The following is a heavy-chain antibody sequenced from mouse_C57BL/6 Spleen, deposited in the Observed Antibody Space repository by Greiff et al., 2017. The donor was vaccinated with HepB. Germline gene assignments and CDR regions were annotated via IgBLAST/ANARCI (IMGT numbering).Heavy chain of an antibody. Sequence: DVHLVESGPGLVKPSQSLSLTCSVPGYSITSGYYWNWIRQFPGNKLEWMGYISYDGSNNYNPSLKNRISITRDTSKNQFFLKLNSVTTEDTATYYCARFGYDALFDYWGQGTTLTVSS. CDR3: ARFGYDALFDY. CDR1: GYSITSGYY. D-gene: IGHD2-2*01. V-gene: IGHV3-6*01. CDR2: ISYDGSN. J-gene: IGHJ2*01.